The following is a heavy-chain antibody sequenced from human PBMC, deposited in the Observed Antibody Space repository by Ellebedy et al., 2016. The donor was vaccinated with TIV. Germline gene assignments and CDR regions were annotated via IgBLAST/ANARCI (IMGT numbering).Heavy chain of an antibody. J-gene: IGHJ2*01. CDR1: GFTFSDYS. Sequence: GESLKISCAASGFTFSDYSLNWVRQAPGKGLEWVSSISTGSTYIYYADSVRGRFTISRDNAKNSLHLQVNSLRAEDSAVYYCAISPSGSNWFFWYFNLWGRGTQVTVSS. D-gene: IGHD6-13*01. CDR3: AISPSGSNWFFWYFNL. V-gene: IGHV3-21*01. CDR2: ISTGSTYI.